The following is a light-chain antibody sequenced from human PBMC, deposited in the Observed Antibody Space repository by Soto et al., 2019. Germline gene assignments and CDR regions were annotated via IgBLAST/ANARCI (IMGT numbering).Light chain of an antibody. CDR3: SSYTRDKTVL. CDR2: DVT. Sequence: SVLTKPASVSGSPGQSITISCTGSSTDVGGYNYVSWHQQHPGKAPKLMIFDVTKRPSGVSNRFSGSKSGDTASLTISGLQAEDEADYYCSSYTRDKTVLFGGGTKLTVL. CDR1: STDVGGYNY. V-gene: IGLV2-14*03. J-gene: IGLJ2*01.